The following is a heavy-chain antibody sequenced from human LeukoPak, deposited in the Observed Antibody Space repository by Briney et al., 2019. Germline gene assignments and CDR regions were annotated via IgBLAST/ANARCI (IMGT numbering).Heavy chain of an antibody. Sequence: GGSLRLSCAASGFTFASYAMSWVRQAPGKGLERVSAISGSGGSTYHADSVKGRFTISRDNSKSTLYLQMNSLSAEDMAVYYCAHHRGSLDSDTEYFQHWGQGTLVTVSS. CDR2: ISGSGGST. V-gene: IGHV3-23*01. CDR3: AHHRGSLDSDTEYFQH. J-gene: IGHJ1*01. CDR1: GFTFASYA. D-gene: IGHD3-22*01.